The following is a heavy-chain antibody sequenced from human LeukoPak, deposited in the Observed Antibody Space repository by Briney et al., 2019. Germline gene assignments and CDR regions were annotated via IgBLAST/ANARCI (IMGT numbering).Heavy chain of an antibody. Sequence: GGSLRLSCAASGFTFSSYAMYWVRQAPGKGLEWVSYISSSSSTIYYADSVKGRFTISRDNAKNSLYLQMNSLRAEDTAVYYCARDRSSSWYLFDYWGQGTLVTVSS. V-gene: IGHV3-48*04. CDR1: GFTFSSYA. J-gene: IGHJ4*02. D-gene: IGHD6-13*01. CDR3: ARDRSSSWYLFDY. CDR2: ISSSSSTI.